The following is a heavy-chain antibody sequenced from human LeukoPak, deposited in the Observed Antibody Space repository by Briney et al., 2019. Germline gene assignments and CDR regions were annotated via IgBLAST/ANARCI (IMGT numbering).Heavy chain of an antibody. CDR2: INPDGSGT. CDR1: GFGFSPFW. D-gene: IGHD4-17*01. Sequence: GGSLRLSRAASGFGFSPFWMSWVRQGPGKGLDWVASINPDGSGTSYVDSVKGRFTISRDNAQNSLYLQINSLSAEDTAVYYCARLFGGVTTFDYWGQGTLVTVSS. CDR3: ARLFGGVTTFDY. V-gene: IGHV3-7*01. J-gene: IGHJ4*02.